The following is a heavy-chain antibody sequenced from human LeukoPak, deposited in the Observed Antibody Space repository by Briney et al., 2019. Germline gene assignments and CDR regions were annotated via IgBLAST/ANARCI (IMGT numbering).Heavy chain of an antibody. V-gene: IGHV3-30*03. D-gene: IGHD5-18*01. Sequence: GGSLRLSCAASGFTFSSYWMSWVRQAPGKGLEWVAVISYDGSNKYYADSVKGRFTISRDNSKNTLYLQMNSLRAEDTAVYYCARVRYVDTAMVPFDYWGQGTLVTVSS. J-gene: IGHJ4*02. CDR3: ARVRYVDTAMVPFDY. CDR1: GFTFSSYW. CDR2: ISYDGSNK.